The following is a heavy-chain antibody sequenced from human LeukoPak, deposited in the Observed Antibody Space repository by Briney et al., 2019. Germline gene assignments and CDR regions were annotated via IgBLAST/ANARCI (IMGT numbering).Heavy chain of an antibody. CDR1: GFTFSDYA. D-gene: IGHD2-15*01. J-gene: IGHJ4*02. CDR2: IWYDGSTK. V-gene: IGHV3-33*06. Sequence: PGRSLRLSRAASGFTFSDYAIHWVRQAPGKGLEWVAVIWYDGSTKYYADSVKGRFTISRDNSKNTLYLQMNSLRDEDTAVYYCAKPSCGGDSCFLTPFDYWGQGTLLTVSS. CDR3: AKPSCGGDSCFLTPFDY.